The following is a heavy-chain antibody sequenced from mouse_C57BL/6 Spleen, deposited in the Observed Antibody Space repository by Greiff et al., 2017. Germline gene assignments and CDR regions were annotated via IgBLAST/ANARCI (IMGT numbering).Heavy chain of an antibody. J-gene: IGHJ3*01. CDR3: ARRKCYGSSYGWFAY. CDR2: IDPSDSYT. D-gene: IGHD1-1*01. Sequence: QVQLQQPGAELVMPGASVKLSCKASGYTFTSYWMHWVKQRPGQGLEWIGEIDPSDSYTNYNQKFKGKSTLTVDKSSSTAYMQLSSLTSEDSAVYYCARRKCYGSSYGWFAYWGQGTLVTVSA. V-gene: IGHV1-69*01. CDR1: GYTFTSYW.